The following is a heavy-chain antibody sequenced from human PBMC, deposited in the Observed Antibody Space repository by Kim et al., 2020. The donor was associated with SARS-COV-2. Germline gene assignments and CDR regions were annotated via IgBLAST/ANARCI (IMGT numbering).Heavy chain of an antibody. Sequence: GGSLRLSCAASGFSFSDYYMTWIRQAPGKGLEWVAYITSDGSSIRNADFVNGQFSFSRDNAKKLLSLQMNSLTPEDTAVYCGVREPADWGQGALVTVSS. CDR3: VREPAD. J-gene: IGHJ4*02. CDR1: GFSFSDYY. V-gene: IGHV3-11*01. CDR2: ITSDGSSI.